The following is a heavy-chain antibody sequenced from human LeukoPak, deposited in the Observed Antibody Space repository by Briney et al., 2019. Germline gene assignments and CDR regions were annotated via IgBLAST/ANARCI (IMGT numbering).Heavy chain of an antibody. D-gene: IGHD4-17*01. CDR2: IWYDGSNK. CDR3: ARDTYAYGDYFDY. Sequence: PGRSLRLSCAASGFTFSSYGMHWVRQAPGKGLEWVAVIWYDGSNKYYADSVKGRFTISRDNSKNTLCLQMNSLRAEDTAVYYCARDTYAYGDYFDYWGQGTLVTVSS. CDR1: GFTFSSYG. J-gene: IGHJ4*02. V-gene: IGHV3-33*01.